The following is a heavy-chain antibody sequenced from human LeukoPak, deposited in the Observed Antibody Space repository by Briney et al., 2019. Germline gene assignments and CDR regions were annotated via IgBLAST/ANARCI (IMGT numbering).Heavy chain of an antibody. CDR1: EYTFTSYD. Sequence: ASVKVSCKASEYTFTSYDINWVRQATGQGLEWLGWMDPNSGNTGYAQKFQGRVTITRNTSTSTAYMEMSSLTSEDTAVYYCARGRDWLRWFDPWGQGTLVTVSS. CDR2: MDPNSGNT. J-gene: IGHJ5*02. CDR3: ARGRDWLRWFDP. D-gene: IGHD3/OR15-3a*01. V-gene: IGHV1-8*03.